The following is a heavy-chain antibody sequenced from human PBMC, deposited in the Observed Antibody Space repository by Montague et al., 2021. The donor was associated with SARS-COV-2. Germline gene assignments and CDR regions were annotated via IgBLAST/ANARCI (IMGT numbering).Heavy chain of an antibody. CDR1: GFTFSSYA. V-gene: IGHV3-30-3*01. Sequence: SLRLSCAASGFTFSSYAMHWVRQAPGKGLEWVAVISYDGSNKYYADSVKGRFTISRDNSKNTLYLQMNSLRAEDTAVYYCARARGGSYYYGMDVWGQGTTVTGSS. CDR2: ISYDGSNK. D-gene: IGHD2-15*01. J-gene: IGHJ6*02. CDR3: ARARGGSYYYGMDV.